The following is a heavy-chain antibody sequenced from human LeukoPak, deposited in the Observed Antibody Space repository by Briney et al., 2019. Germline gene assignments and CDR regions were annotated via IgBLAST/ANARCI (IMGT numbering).Heavy chain of an antibody. Sequence: GGSLRLSCAVSGFTLSIYWMHWVRQAPGKGLVWVSRIDSDGSTTDYADSVKGRFTSSRDNANNTLYLQMNSLRAEDAGVYYCPRGLTLLGYCSSTSCLMNYWGQGTLVTVSS. CDR3: PRGLTLLGYCSSTSCLMNY. CDR1: GFTLSIYW. J-gene: IGHJ4*02. V-gene: IGHV3-74*01. D-gene: IGHD2-2*01. CDR2: IDSDGSTT.